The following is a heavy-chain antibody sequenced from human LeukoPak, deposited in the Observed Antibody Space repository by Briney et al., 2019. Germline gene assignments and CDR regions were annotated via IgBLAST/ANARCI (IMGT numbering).Heavy chain of an antibody. CDR1: GYTFTNYY. D-gene: IGHD1-26*01. CDR2: INPASAGA. J-gene: IGHJ4*02. V-gene: IGHV1-2*02. Sequence: ASVKVSCKPSGYTFTNYYIHWVRQAPGQGPGWVGWINPASAGAAFAPKFQGRVSMTWDSSITTAYMDLTSLRSDDTAIYYCARQLGNYYRALDYWGQGTLVTVSS. CDR3: ARQLGNYYRALDY.